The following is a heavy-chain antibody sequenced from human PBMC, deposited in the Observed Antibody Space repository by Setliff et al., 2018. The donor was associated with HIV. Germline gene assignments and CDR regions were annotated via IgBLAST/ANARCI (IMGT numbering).Heavy chain of an antibody. D-gene: IGHD3-10*01. CDR1: GGSFSAYY. Sequence: LSLTCAVYGGSFSAYYWSWIRQPAGKGLEWIGRIYPSGNINYNPSLKSRLTMSIDTSKNQFSLKLSSVTATDTAVYYCARDAGPHYGSGPPLEYWGQGIQVTVSS. CDR2: IYPSGNI. J-gene: IGHJ4*02. V-gene: IGHV4-4*07. CDR3: ARDAGPHYGSGPPLEY.